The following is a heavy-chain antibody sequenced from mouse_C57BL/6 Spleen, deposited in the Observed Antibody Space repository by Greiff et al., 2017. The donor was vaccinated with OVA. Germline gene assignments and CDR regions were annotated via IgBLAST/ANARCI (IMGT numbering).Heavy chain of an antibody. Sequence: QVQLQQPGTELVKPGASVKLSCKASGYTFTSYWMHWVKQRPGQGLEWIGDIYPGSGSTNYNEKFKSKATLTVDTSSSTAYMQLSSLTTEDSAVYDGASNTVPRYYYDYWGQGTTLTVSS. CDR3: ASNTVPRYYYDY. D-gene: IGHD1-1*01. CDR2: IYPGSGST. J-gene: IGHJ2*01. V-gene: IGHV1-55*01. CDR1: GYTFTSYW.